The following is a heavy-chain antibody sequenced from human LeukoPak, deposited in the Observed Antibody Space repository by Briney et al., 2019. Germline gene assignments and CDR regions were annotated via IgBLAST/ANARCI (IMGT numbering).Heavy chain of an antibody. CDR1: GFAFSNYG. J-gene: IGHJ4*02. Sequence: GRSLRLSCAASGFAFSNYGMHWVRQAPGKGLEWVAVTWYDGSNEKYADSLKGRFTISRDNSKNRLYLQMTSLRAEDTAVYYCMRDRGGYTYATFDYWGLGTLVTVSS. CDR3: MRDRGGYTYATFDY. V-gene: IGHV3-33*01. D-gene: IGHD5-18*01. CDR2: TWYDGSNE.